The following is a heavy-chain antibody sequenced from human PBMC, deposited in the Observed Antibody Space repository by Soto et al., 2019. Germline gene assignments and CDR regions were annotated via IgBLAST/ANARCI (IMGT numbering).Heavy chain of an antibody. V-gene: IGHV1-69*13. CDR1: GGTFSSYA. CDR3: AREESYYYDSSGYRLSSFDY. D-gene: IGHD3-22*01. Sequence: SVKVSCKASGGTFSSYAISWVRQAPGQGLEWMGGIIPIFGTANYAQKFQGRVTITADESTSTAYMELSSLRSEDTAVYYCAREESYYYDSSGYRLSSFDYWGQGTLVTVSS. CDR2: IIPIFGTA. J-gene: IGHJ4*02.